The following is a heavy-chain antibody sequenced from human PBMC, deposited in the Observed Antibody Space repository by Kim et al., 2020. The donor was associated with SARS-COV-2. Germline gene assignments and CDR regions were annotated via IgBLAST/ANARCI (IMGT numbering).Heavy chain of an antibody. CDR1: GYTFTGYY. CDR3: ARVCLGRRITMIVGGCDAFDI. V-gene: IGHV1-2*02. D-gene: IGHD3-22*01. CDR2: INPNSGGT. Sequence: ASVKVSCKASGYTFTGYYMHWVRQAPGQGLEWMGWINPNSGGTNYAQKFQGRVTMTRDTSISTAYMELSRLRSDDTAVYYCARVCLGRRITMIVGGCDAFDIWGQGTMVTVSS. J-gene: IGHJ3*02.